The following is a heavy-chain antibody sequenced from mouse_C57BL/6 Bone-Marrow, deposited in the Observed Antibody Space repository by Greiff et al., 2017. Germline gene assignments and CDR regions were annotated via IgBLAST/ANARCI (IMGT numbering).Heavy chain of an antibody. CDR2: IYPGSGNT. CDR1: GYTFTSYG. J-gene: IGHJ2*01. V-gene: IGHV1-81*01. Sequence: QVQLQESGAELVRPGASVKMSCKASGYTFTSYGISWVKQRPGQGLEWIGEIYPGSGNTNYNAKFKGKATLTADKSYSTAYMELSSLTSEDSAVYFCARWIYYGGLSYFDYWGQGTTRTGSA. D-gene: IGHD2-1*01. CDR3: ARWIYYGGLSYFDY.